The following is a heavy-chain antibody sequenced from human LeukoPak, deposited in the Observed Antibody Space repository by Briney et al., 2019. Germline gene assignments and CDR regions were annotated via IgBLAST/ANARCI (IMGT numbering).Heavy chain of an antibody. J-gene: IGHJ6*02. Sequence: SETLSLTCTVSGGSISSSSYYWGWVRQPPGKGLEWHGSIYYSGSTYYNPSLKSRVTISVDTSKNQFSLKLSSVTAADTAVYYCARRPVQARPYGMDVWGQGTTVTVSS. CDR3: ARRPVQARPYGMDV. V-gene: IGHV4-39*01. CDR1: GGSISSSSYY. D-gene: IGHD1-1*01. CDR2: IYYSGST.